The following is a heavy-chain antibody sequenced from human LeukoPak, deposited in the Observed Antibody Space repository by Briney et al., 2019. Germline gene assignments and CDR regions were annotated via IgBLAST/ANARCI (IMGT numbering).Heavy chain of an antibody. Sequence: ASVKVSCKASGYTFTSYYMHWVRQAPGQGLEWMGLINPTGGSTGYAQKFQGRVTITADKSTSTAYMELSSLRSEDTAVYYCARDNDSRDPPHFDYWGQGTLVTVSA. CDR3: ARDNDSRDPPHFDY. J-gene: IGHJ4*02. CDR2: INPTGGST. V-gene: IGHV1-46*01. CDR1: GYTFTSYY. D-gene: IGHD3-16*01.